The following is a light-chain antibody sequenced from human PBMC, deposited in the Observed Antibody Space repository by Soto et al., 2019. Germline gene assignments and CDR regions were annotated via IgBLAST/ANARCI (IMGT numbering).Light chain of an antibody. CDR2: KVS. V-gene: IGKV2-30*01. CDR1: ESLIASDGYTF. J-gene: IGKJ1*01. CDR3: MQGAHWTWT. Sequence: VVMTQSPTSMPVTLGQPASLSCRSSESLIASDGYTFLTWFQQRPGQSPRRLIYKVSNRESGVPDRFSSSGSGTDFILKISRVEAEDVGFYDCMQGAHWTWTVGQVTKVDIK.